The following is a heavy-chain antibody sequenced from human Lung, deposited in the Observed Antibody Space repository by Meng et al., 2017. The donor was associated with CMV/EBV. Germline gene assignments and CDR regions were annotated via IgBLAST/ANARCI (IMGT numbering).Heavy chain of an antibody. J-gene: IGHJ4*02. CDR2: IDPNTGNP. CDR1: GYTFTSYA. V-gene: IGHV7-4-1*02. D-gene: IGHD5-18*01. CDR3: ARDSPLDGYSLLDY. Sequence: QVQLLQSGSALQQPGAAVKVSCRPSGYTFTSYAINWVRQAPGQGPDWMGWIDPNTGNPTYDQGFTGRFVFSLDTSVSTAYLQINSLRADDTAVYYCARDSPLDGYSLLDYWGQGTLVTVSS.